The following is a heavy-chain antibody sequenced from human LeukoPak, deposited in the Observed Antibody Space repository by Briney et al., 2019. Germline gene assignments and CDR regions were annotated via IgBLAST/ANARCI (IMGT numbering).Heavy chain of an antibody. CDR2: IIPILGIA. D-gene: IGHD2-2*01. J-gene: IGHJ4*02. CDR1: GGTFSSYA. Sequence: GASVKVSCKASGGTFSSYAISGVRQAPGQGLEWMGRIIPILGIAYYAQKFQGRVTITADKSTSTAYMELSSLRSEDTAVYYCASDPPSRVVPAEKIDYWGQGTLVTVSS. CDR3: ASDPPSRVVPAEKIDY. V-gene: IGHV1-69*04.